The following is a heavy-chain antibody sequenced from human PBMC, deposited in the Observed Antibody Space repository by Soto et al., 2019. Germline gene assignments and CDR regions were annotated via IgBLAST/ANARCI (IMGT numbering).Heavy chain of an antibody. CDR3: AGALENPYFCYGLNV. D-gene: IGHD1-1*01. V-gene: IGHV3-30*03. J-gene: IGHJ6*01. CDR1: GFSFSSYG. CDR2: TTYDGGIK. Sequence: QGQLVESGGGVVQPGRSLRLSCAASGFSFSSYGMEWVRLAPGKGLEWVAATTYDGGIKHYVDSVKGRFTISRDNSKNTLYLQMHSLRVEETATYECAGALENPYFCYGLNVWGEGTTVTVSS.